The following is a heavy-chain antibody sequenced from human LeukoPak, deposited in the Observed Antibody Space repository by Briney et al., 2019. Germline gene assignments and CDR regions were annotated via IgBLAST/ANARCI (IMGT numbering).Heavy chain of an antibody. D-gene: IGHD7-27*01. CDR1: GGSISSSNW. CDR3: AKSGDYRFDH. CDR2: IYHSGST. Sequence: PSGTLSLTCAVSGGSISSSNWWTWVRQPPGKGLEWIGEIYHSGSTNYNPSLKSRVTISVDKSKNHFSLTLTSVTAADTAVYYCAKSGDYRFDHWGQGTLVTVSS. V-gene: IGHV4-4*02. J-gene: IGHJ5*02.